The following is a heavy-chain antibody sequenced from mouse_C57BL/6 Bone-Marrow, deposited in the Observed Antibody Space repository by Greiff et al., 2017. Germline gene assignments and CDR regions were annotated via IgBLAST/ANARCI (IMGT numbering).Heavy chain of an antibody. CDR3: ACNWIDY. D-gene: IGHD4-1*02. Sequence: QVQLQQSGPELVKPGASVKISCKASGYSFTSSYIHWVKQRPGQGLEWIGWIYPGSGNTKYNEKFKGKAPLTADTSSRPAYIHLRRLTSEASALYYYACNWIDYWGKGTTLTVSS. J-gene: IGHJ2*01. CDR2: IYPGSGNT. CDR1: GYSFTSSY. V-gene: IGHV1-66*01.